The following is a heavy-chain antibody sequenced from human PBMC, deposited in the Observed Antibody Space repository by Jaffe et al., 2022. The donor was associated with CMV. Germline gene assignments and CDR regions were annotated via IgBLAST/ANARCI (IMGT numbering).Heavy chain of an antibody. Sequence: QVQLVQSGAEVKKPGASVKVSCKASGYTFTSYAMHWVRQAPGQRLEWMGWINAGNGNTKYSQKFQGRVTITRDTSASTAYMELSSLRSEDTAVYYCARWKGSSSSPYYYYYMDVWGKGTTVTVSS. CDR2: INAGNGNT. V-gene: IGHV1-3*01. CDR3: ARWKGSSSSPYYYYYMDV. CDR1: GYTFTSYA. D-gene: IGHD6-6*01. J-gene: IGHJ6*03.